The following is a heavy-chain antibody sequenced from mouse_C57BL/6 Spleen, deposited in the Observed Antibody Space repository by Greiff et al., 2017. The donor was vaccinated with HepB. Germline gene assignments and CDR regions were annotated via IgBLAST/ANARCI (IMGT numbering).Heavy chain of an antibody. V-gene: IGHV1-53*01. J-gene: IGHJ3*01. D-gene: IGHD1-1*01. Sequence: QVQLQQPGTELVKPGASVKLSCKASGYTFTSYWMHWVQQRPGQGLEWLGNINPSNGGTNYNEKFKSKATLTVDKSSSTAYMQLSILTSEDSAVYYCARSSSQRGFAFWGQGTLVTVSA. CDR3: ARSSSQRGFAF. CDR1: GYTFTSYW. CDR2: INPSNGGT.